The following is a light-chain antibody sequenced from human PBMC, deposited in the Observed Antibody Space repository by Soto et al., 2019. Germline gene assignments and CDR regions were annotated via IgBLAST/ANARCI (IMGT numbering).Light chain of an antibody. CDR3: QAWDRSTVV. Sequence: SYELTQPPSVSVSPGQTASITCSGDKLGDKYACWYQQKAGQSPVLVIYQDDKRPSGIPERFSGSNSGNTATLTISGTQTMDEADYYCQAWDRSTVVFGGGTKVTVL. V-gene: IGLV3-1*01. CDR1: KLGDKY. CDR2: QDD. J-gene: IGLJ2*01.